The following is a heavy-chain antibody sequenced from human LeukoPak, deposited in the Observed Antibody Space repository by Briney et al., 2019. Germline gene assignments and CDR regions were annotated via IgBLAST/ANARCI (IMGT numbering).Heavy chain of an antibody. V-gene: IGHV4-59*11. CDR2: IYYSGST. CDR1: GGSISSHY. Sequence: PSETLSLTCTVSGGSISSHYWSWIRQPPGKGLEWIGYIYYSGSTNYNPSLKSRVTISVDASKNQFSLKLSSVTAADTAVYYCARDLRSAAAGTNWFDPWGQGTLVTVSS. CDR3: ARDLRSAAAGTNWFDP. D-gene: IGHD6-13*01. J-gene: IGHJ5*02.